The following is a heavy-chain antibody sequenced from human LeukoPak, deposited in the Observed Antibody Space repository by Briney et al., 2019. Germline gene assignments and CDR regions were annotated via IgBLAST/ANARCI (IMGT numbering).Heavy chain of an antibody. CDR1: GFAFSSYA. D-gene: IGHD2-15*01. CDR3: AKDPGRYCSGGACIIDY. Sequence: PGGSLRLSCAASGFAFSSYAMSWVRKAPGKGLEWVSVISGSGGSTHYADSVKGRFTISRDNSKNTLYLQMNSLRGDDTAVYYCAKDPGRYCSGGACIIDYWGQGTLVTVSS. V-gene: IGHV3-23*01. CDR2: ISGSGGST. J-gene: IGHJ4*02.